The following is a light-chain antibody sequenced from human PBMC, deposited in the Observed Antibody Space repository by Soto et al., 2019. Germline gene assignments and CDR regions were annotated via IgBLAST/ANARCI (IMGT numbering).Light chain of an antibody. CDR3: QQRLHWPIT. J-gene: IGKJ5*01. CDR1: QTVGRF. CDR2: DAS. V-gene: IGKV3-11*01. Sequence: DIVLTQSPATLSLSPGDRVTLSCRASQTVGRFLSWYQHSPGQGPRLLVYDASNRATGVPARFSGSGSETDFTLPISTLEPEDFAVYYCQQRLHWPITFGKGTRLEIK.